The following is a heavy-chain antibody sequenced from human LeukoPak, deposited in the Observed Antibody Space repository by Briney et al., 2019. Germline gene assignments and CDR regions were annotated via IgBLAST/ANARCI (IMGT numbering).Heavy chain of an antibody. J-gene: IGHJ4*02. CDR1: GGSFSGYY. V-gene: IGHV4-34*01. CDR2: INHSGST. D-gene: IGHD1-26*01. Sequence: SETLSLTCAVYGGSFSGYYWSWIRQPPGKGLEWIGEINHSGSTNYNPSLKSRVTISVDTSKNQFALKLSSVTAADTAVYFCARHGASGSYLYYFDYWGQGTLVTVSS. CDR3: ARHGASGSYLYYFDY.